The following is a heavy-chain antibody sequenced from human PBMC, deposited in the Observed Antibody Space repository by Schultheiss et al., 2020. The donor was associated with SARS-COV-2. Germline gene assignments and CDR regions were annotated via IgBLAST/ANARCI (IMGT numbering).Heavy chain of an antibody. V-gene: IGHV4-59*01. CDR1: GGSISSYY. J-gene: IGHJ4*02. Sequence: SETLSLTCTVSGGSISSYYWSWIRQPPGKGLEWIGYLYHSGSTNYNPSLKSRVTISVDTSKNQFSLKLSSVTAADTAVYYCARVNYYDSSGYYDYWGQGTLVTVSS. CDR2: LYHSGST. D-gene: IGHD3-22*01. CDR3: ARVNYYDSSGYYDY.